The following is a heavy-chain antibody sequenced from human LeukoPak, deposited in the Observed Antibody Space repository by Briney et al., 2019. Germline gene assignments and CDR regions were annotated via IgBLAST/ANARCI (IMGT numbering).Heavy chain of an antibody. CDR3: AKDRRGIVATMILDY. CDR2: ISGSGGST. D-gene: IGHD5-12*01. J-gene: IGHJ4*02. CDR1: GFTFSSYA. V-gene: IGHV3-23*01. Sequence: GGSLRLSCAASGFTFSSYAMSWVRQAPGKGLKWVSAISGSGGSTYYADSVKGRFTISRDNSKNTLYLQMNSLRAEDTAVYYCAKDRRGIVATMILDYWGQGTLVTVSS.